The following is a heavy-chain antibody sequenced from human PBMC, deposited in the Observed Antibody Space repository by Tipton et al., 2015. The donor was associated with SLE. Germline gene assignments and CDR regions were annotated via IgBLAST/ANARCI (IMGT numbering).Heavy chain of an antibody. CDR1: GGSISSGDYF. V-gene: IGHV4-30-4*01. CDR3: ARRDSSSWSPIDF. Sequence: TLSLTCSVSGGSISSGDYFWSWIRQPPGRGLEWIGYIYYSGTTNYNPSLKSRVTISVDTSKNQLSLKMTSVTAADTAVYYCARRDSSSWSPIDFWGQGTLVTVSS. D-gene: IGHD6-13*01. CDR2: IYYSGTT. J-gene: IGHJ4*02.